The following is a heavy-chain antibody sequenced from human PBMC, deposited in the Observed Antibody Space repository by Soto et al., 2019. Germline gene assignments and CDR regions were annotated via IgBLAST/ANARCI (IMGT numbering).Heavy chain of an antibody. D-gene: IGHD2-2*01. J-gene: IGHJ4*02. CDR1: GDSVSTNSAA. Sequence: SETLSLTCAISGDSVSTNSAAWNWIRQSPSRGLEWLGRTYYRSKWYNDYAVSVKSRITINPDTSKNQFSLQLNSVTPEDTAVYYCARGGYCSTTSCYTFDFWGRGTLVTVSS. V-gene: IGHV6-1*01. CDR2: TYYRSKWYN. CDR3: ARGGYCSTTSCYTFDF.